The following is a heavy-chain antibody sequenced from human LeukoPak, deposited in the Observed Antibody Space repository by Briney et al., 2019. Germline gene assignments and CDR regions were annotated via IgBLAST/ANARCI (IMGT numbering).Heavy chain of an antibody. CDR3: ARRNYDFWSGYGAPGGQYNWFDP. CDR1: GGSISSYY. Sequence: SETLSLTCTVSGGSISSYYWSWIRQPPGKGLEWIGYIYYSGSTNYNPSLKSRVTISVDTSKNQFSLKLSSVTAADTAVYYCARRNYDFWSGYGAPGGQYNWFDPWGQGTLVTVSS. J-gene: IGHJ5*02. CDR2: IYYSGST. D-gene: IGHD3-3*01. V-gene: IGHV4-59*01.